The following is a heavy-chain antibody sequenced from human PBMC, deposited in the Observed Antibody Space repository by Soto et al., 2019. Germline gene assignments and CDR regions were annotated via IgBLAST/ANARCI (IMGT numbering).Heavy chain of an antibody. CDR3: ARGGIQWFGALSYMDV. Sequence: EVQLVESGGGLVQPGGSLRLSCAASGFTFSSYSMNWVRQAPGKGMEWVSYISSSSSTIYYADSVKGRFTISRDNAKNSLYLQMNSLRAEDTAVYYCARGGIQWFGALSYMDVWGKGTTVTVSS. D-gene: IGHD3-10*01. V-gene: IGHV3-48*01. CDR2: ISSSSSTI. J-gene: IGHJ6*03. CDR1: GFTFSSYS.